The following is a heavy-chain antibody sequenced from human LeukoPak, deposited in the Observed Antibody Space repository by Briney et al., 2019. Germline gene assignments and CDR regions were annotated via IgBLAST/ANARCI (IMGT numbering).Heavy chain of an antibody. V-gene: IGHV4-4*02. CDR1: GGSISSSNW. CDR3: ARVRENYDYVWGSYRYADY. J-gene: IGHJ4*02. CDR2: IYHSGST. D-gene: IGHD3-16*02. Sequence: SETLSLTCAVSGGSISSSNWWSWVRQPPGKGLEWIGEIYHSGSTNYNPSLKSRVTISVDTSKNQFSLKLSSVTAADTAVYYCARVRENYDYVWGSYRYADYWGQGTLVTVSS.